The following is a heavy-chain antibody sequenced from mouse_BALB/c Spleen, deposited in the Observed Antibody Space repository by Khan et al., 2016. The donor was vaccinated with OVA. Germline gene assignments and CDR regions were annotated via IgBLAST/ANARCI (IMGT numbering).Heavy chain of an antibody. V-gene: IGHV2-3*01. CDR3: VKQYYGTLYAMDY. J-gene: IGHJ4*01. CDR1: GFSLTSYG. CDR2: IWGDGST. D-gene: IGHD2-1*01. Sequence: QVQLQESGPGLVAPSQSLSITCTASGFSLTSYGVNWVRQPPGQGLEWLGGIWGDGSTNYHTALISSMTISKDNSKSTVSLILNSLQTDDAATYYCVKQYYGTLYAMDYWGQGTAVTVSS.